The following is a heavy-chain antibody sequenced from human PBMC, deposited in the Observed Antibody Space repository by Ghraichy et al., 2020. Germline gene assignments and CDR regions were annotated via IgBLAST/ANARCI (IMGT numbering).Heavy chain of an antibody. CDR1: GFTFSSYG. V-gene: IGHV3-30*02. D-gene: IGHD3-22*01. Sequence: GESLNISCAASGFTFSSYGMHWVRQAPGKGLEWVAFIRYDGSNKYYADSVKGRFTISRDNSKNTLYLQMNSLRAEDTAVYYCAKDGYYYDSSGYPDYWGQGTLVTVSS. J-gene: IGHJ4*02. CDR3: AKDGYYYDSSGYPDY. CDR2: IRYDGSNK.